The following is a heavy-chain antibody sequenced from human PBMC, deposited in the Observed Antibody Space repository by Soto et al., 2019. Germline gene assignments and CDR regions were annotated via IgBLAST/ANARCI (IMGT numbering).Heavy chain of an antibody. CDR2: ISDSGVNT. V-gene: IGHV3-23*01. CDR3: AKGRWSPDF. CDR1: GFTFSSYG. D-gene: IGHD2-15*01. Sequence: EVQMLESGGGLVQPGGSLRLSCAASGFTFSSYGMAWVRQAPGKGLEWVSAISDSGVNTYYAGSVKGRFTISRDNSQNTLFLQLISLRVEDTAVYYCAKGRWSPDFWGQGTLVSVSS. J-gene: IGHJ4*02.